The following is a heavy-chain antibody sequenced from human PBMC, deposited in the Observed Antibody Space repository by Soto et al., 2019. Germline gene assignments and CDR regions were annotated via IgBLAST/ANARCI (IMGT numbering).Heavy chain of an antibody. J-gene: IGHJ4*02. CDR3: VGVAAGTQIADY. V-gene: IGHV3-74*01. Sequence: PGGSLRLSCAASGFTFGNYWMHWVRQAPGKGLVWVSRISDYGRINYADSVKDRFIISRDDARSELYLQVNSLRAEDTAVYYCVGVAAGTQIADYWGQGTLVTVSS. CDR2: ISDYGRI. CDR1: GFTFGNYW. D-gene: IGHD6-13*01.